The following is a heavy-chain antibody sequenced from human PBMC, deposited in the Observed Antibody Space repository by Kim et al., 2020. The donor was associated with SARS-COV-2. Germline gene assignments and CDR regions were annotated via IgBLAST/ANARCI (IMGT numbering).Heavy chain of an antibody. D-gene: IGHD2-15*01. Sequence: YPGYSDTRYSPSFHGQVTISADKSISTAYLQWSSLKASDTAMYYCARIGDYWGQGTLVTVSS. CDR3: ARIGDY. V-gene: IGHV5-51*01. J-gene: IGHJ4*02. CDR2: YPGYSDT.